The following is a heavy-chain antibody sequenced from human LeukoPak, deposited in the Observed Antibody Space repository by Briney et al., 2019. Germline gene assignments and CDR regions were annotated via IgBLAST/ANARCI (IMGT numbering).Heavy chain of an antibody. CDR2: INWNGGST. D-gene: IGHD3-9*01. CDR3: AGGLHYDILTGPFGY. Sequence: GGSLRLSCAASGFTFNDYGMSWVRQAPGKGLEWVSGINWNGGSTGYADSVKGRFTISRDNAKKSLYLQMNSLRAEDTALYYCAGGLHYDILTGPFGYWGQGTLVTVSS. J-gene: IGHJ4*02. V-gene: IGHV3-20*04. CDR1: GFTFNDYG.